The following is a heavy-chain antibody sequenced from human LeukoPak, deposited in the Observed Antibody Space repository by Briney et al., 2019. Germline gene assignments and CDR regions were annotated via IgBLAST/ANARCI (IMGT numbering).Heavy chain of an antibody. CDR2: IYHSGST. Sequence: SETLSLTCTVSGYSISSGYYWGWIRQPPGKGLEWIGSIYHSGSTYYNPSLKSRVTISVDTSKNQFSLKLSSVTAADTAVYYCAVTIFGVSYNWFDPWGQGTLVNVSS. CDR3: AVTIFGVSYNWFDP. J-gene: IGHJ5*02. V-gene: IGHV4-38-2*02. CDR1: GYSISSGYY. D-gene: IGHD3-3*01.